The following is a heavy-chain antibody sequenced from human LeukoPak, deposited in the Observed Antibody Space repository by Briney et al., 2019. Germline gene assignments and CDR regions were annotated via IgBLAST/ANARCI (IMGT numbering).Heavy chain of an antibody. CDR1: GGSFDGYY. Sequence: PSETLSLTCAFNGGSFDGYYWGWVRQSPGRGLEWIGEINPSGGANLNPSLKNRASISIDTSKSQFSLDLISLTAADTATYFCARSTYNYFYLDIWGKGTTVTVSS. J-gene: IGHJ6*03. D-gene: IGHD2/OR15-2a*01. CDR3: ARSTYNYFYLDI. V-gene: IGHV4-34*04. CDR2: INPSGGA.